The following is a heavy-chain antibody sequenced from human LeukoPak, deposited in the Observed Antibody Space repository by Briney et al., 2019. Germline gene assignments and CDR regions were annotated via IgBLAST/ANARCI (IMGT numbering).Heavy chain of an antibody. CDR1: GFTFSSYS. Sequence: PGGSLRLSCAASGFTFSSYSMNWVRQAPGKGLEWVSYISSSSSTIYYADSVKGRFTISRDNAKNSLYPQMNSLRAEDTAVYYCARVRALDIWGQGTMVTVSS. V-gene: IGHV3-48*01. CDR3: ARVRALDI. CDR2: ISSSSSTI. J-gene: IGHJ3*02.